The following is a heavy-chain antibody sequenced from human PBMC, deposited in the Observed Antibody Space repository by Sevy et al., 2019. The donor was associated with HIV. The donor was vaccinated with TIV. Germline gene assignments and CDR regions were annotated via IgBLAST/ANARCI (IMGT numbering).Heavy chain of an antibody. J-gene: IGHJ4*02. Sequence: GGFLRLSCAASGFTFSGYWMSWVRQAPGKGLQWVANIKQDGSKNEFVDSVKGRFTISRDNPKNSLYLQMNSLRAEDTAVYYCAREGAGGFDYWGQGTLVTVSS. D-gene: IGHD2-15*01. V-gene: IGHV3-7*01. CDR1: GFTFSGYW. CDR2: IKQDGSKN. CDR3: AREGAGGFDY.